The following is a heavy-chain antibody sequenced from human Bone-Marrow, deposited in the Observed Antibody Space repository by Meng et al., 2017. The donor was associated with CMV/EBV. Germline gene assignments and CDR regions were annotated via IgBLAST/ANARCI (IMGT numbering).Heavy chain of an antibody. CDR3: ARSPSIDWGGDCYSDY. Sequence: GGSLRLSCAASGFTFSSYAMHWVRQAPGKGLEWVAVISYDGSNKYYADSVKGRFTISRDNSKNTLYLQMNSLRAEDTAVYYCARSPSIDWGGDCYSDYWGQGTLVTVSS. J-gene: IGHJ4*02. CDR1: GFTFSSYA. CDR2: ISYDGSNK. D-gene: IGHD2-21*01. V-gene: IGHV3-30-3*01.